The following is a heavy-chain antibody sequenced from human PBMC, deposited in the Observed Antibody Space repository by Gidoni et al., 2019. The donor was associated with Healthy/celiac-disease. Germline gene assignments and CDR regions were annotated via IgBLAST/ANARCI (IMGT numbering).Heavy chain of an antibody. CDR1: GGSISSSSYY. D-gene: IGHD3-9*01. CDR3: ATRHDILTGYYGY. CDR2: IYYSGST. V-gene: IGHV4-39*01. Sequence: QLQLQESGPGLVKPSETLSLTCTVSGGSISSSSYYWGWIRPPPGKGLEWIGSIYYSGSTYYNPSLKSRVTISVDTSKNQFSLKLSAVTAADTAVYYCATRHDILTGYYGYWGQGTLVTVSS. J-gene: IGHJ4*02.